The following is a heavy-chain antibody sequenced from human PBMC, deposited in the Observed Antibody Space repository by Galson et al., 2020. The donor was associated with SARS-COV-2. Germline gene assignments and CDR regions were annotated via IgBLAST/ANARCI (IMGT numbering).Heavy chain of an antibody. CDR3: SRSGPSLAGTMGAFDI. CDR2: ISYDGSEK. D-gene: IGHD6-19*01. CDR1: GFTFFSYA. Sequence: HGESLKISCAASGFTFFSYAINWVRQAPGKGLEWVAVISYDGSEKYYGDSVKGRFTISRDNSRNTLYLQVDSLRPEDTAVYYCSRSGPSLAGTMGAFDIWGQGTMVTGSS. J-gene: IGHJ3*02. V-gene: IGHV3-30*04.